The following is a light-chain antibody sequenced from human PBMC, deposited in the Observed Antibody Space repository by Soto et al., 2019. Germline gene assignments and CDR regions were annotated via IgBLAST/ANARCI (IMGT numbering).Light chain of an antibody. J-gene: IGKJ4*01. Sequence: EIVMTQSPATLSMSPGERATLSCRASQSVRSNLAWYHQKPGQAPRLLIYGASTRATGIPARFSGSGSGTEFTLTINSLQSEDSAIYYCQQSDNWPLLSFGGGTKVEIK. CDR1: QSVRSN. V-gene: IGKV3D-15*01. CDR3: QQSDNWPLLS. CDR2: GAS.